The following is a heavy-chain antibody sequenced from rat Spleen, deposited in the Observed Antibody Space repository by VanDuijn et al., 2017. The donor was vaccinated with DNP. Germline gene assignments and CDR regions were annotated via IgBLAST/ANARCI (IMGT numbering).Heavy chain of an antibody. D-gene: IGHD5-1*01. CDR2: IIYDGSST. V-gene: IGHV5-17*01. Sequence: EVQLVESGGGLVQPGRSLKFSCAASGFTFSDYAMAWVRQAPKKGLEWVATIIYDGSSTYYRDSVKGRFTISRDNAKSTLYLQMDSLRSEDTATYYCARHVSGSSDYFDYWGQGVMVTVSS. CDR1: GFTFSDYA. CDR3: ARHVSGSSDYFDY. J-gene: IGHJ2*01.